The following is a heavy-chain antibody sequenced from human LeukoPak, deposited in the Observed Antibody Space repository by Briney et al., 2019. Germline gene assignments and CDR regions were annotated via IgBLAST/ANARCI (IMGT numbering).Heavy chain of an antibody. J-gene: IGHJ4*02. CDR3: ARGAVAGLYYFDY. D-gene: IGHD6-19*01. Sequence: PGGSLRLSCAASGFTFSSYEMSWVRQAPGKGLEWVSHISSSGVGRYYADSVKGRFTISRDNAKNSLYPQMNSLRADDTGIYYCARGAVAGLYYFDYWGQGTLVTVSS. CDR2: ISSSGVGR. V-gene: IGHV3-48*03. CDR1: GFTFSSYE.